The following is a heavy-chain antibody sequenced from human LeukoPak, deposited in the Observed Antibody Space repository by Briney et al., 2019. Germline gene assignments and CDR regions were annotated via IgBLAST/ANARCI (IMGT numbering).Heavy chain of an antibody. V-gene: IGHV3-23*01. Sequence: GGSLRLSCVASGFSFSNYAMSWVRQAPGKGLEWVSAISTGGGNTYYADSVKGRFTISRDKSENTMFLQMNSLRAEDTAVYYCAKDAMSGTGTFDYWGQGTLSPSPQ. D-gene: IGHD1-14*01. CDR2: ISTGGGNT. J-gene: IGHJ4*02. CDR3: AKDAMSGTGTFDY. CDR1: GFSFSNYA.